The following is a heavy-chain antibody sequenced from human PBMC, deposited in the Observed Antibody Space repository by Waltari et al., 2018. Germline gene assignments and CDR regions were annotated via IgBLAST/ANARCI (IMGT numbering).Heavy chain of an antibody. J-gene: IGHJ3*02. V-gene: IGHV2-5*01. CDR1: GFSLSTSGVG. D-gene: IGHD1-26*01. Sequence: QITLKESGPTLVKPTQTLTLTCTFSGFSLSTSGVGVGWIRQPPGKALEWLALIYWNDDKRYSPSLKSRLTITKDTSKNQVVLTMTNMDPVDTATYYCAHRQENELAGEAFDIWGQGTMVTVSS. CDR2: IYWNDDK. CDR3: AHRQENELAGEAFDI.